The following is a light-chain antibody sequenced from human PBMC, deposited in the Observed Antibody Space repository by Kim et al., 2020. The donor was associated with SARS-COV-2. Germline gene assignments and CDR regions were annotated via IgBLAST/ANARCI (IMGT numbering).Light chain of an antibody. CDR1: QSVRSY. CDR3: QQGSNWIT. CDR2: DAS. V-gene: IGKV3-11*01. Sequence: EIVLTQSPATLSLSPGERATLSCRASQSVRSYLAWYQHKPGQAPRLLIYDASNRATGIPARFSGSGSGTDFTLTISSLEPEDFAIYYCQQGSNWITFGQGTRLEIK. J-gene: IGKJ5*01.